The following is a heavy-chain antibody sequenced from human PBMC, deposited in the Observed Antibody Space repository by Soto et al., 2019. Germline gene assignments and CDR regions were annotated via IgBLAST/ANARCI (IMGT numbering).Heavy chain of an antibody. CDR2: ILFDVSNK. CDR1: GFTFSNYG. D-gene: IGHD6-19*01. V-gene: IGHV3-30*18. J-gene: IGHJ4*02. Sequence: GGSLRLSCAASGFTFSNYGMHWVRQAPGKGLEWVAVILFDVSNKYYADSVKGRFTISRDNSKKTLYLQMDSLRAEDTAVYYCEKQGSGWDFDYWGQGTPVTLSS. CDR3: EKQGSGWDFDY.